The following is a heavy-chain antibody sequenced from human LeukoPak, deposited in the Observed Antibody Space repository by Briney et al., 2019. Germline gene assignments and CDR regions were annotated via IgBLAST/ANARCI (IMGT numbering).Heavy chain of an antibody. CDR2: IRYDGSKK. J-gene: IGHJ6*04. CDR3: AELGITMIGGV. CDR1: GFIFSSYG. Sequence: GGSLRLSCAASGFIFSSYGMHWVGQAPGKGLEWVAFIRYDGSKKYYADSVKGRFTISRDNSKDTLYLQMNSLRAEDTAVYYCAELGITMIGGVWGKGTTVTISS. V-gene: IGHV3-30*02. D-gene: IGHD3-10*02.